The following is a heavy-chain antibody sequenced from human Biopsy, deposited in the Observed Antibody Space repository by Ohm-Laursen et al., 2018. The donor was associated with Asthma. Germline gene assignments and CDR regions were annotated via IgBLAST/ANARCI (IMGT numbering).Heavy chain of an antibody. D-gene: IGHD6-19*01. Sequence: SLRPSCAASGFAFSQYGMHWVRQAPGQGLEWVAVISYDGRTTYYAGSVEGRLTISRDNAKNTLSLQMNSLSAADTAVYYCARAYSSGWTRGMDVWGQGTTVIVSS. CDR2: ISYDGRTT. CDR3: ARAYSSGWTRGMDV. V-gene: IGHV3-30*03. CDR1: GFAFSQYG. J-gene: IGHJ6*02.